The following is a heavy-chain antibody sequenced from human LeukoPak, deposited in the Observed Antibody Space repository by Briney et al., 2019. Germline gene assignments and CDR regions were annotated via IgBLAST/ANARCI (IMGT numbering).Heavy chain of an antibody. J-gene: IGHJ4*02. Sequence: PGGSLRLSCAASGFTVSTSYMNWVRQAPGKGPEWVSVIYGGGSTYYADSVRGRFTISRDNSKNTLYLQMNSLRAEDTAVYFCARGYSSGWPDFWGQGTLVTVSS. CDR1: GFTVSTSY. D-gene: IGHD6-25*01. CDR3: ARGYSSGWPDF. CDR2: IYGGGST. V-gene: IGHV3-53*01.